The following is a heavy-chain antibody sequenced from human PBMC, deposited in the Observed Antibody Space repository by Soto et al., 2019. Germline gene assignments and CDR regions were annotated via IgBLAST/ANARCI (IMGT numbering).Heavy chain of an antibody. J-gene: IGHJ6*03. CDR3: ARWGFPSREYSGYVSGYYYYYMDV. CDR2: IYYSGST. V-gene: IGHV4-59*01. CDR1: GGSISSYY. Sequence: SETLSLTCTVSGGSISSYYWSWIRQPPGKGLEWIGYIYYSGSTNYNPSLKSRVTISVDTSKNQFSLKLSSVTAADTAVYYCARWGFPSREYSGYVSGYYYYYMDVWGKGTTVTVSS. D-gene: IGHD5-12*01.